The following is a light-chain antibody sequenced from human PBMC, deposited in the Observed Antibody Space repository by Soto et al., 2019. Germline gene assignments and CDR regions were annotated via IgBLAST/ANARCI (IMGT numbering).Light chain of an antibody. J-gene: IGKJ4*01. CDR2: AAS. Sequence: DIQMTQSPSTLSASVGDTVTITCRASQTISGWLAWYQQRPGKAPKLLIYAASTLYGGVPSRFSGSGSGTDFALAITSLQAEDFATYYCQQLRMYPSTFGGGTKVDIK. V-gene: IGKV1-5*01. CDR3: QQLRMYPST. CDR1: QTISGW.